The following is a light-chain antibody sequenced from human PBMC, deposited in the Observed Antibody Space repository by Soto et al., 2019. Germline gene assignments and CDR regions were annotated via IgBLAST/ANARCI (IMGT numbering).Light chain of an antibody. CDR1: QSVSSSY. CDR3: QQYRNSLYT. V-gene: IGKV3-20*01. CDR2: GAS. Sequence: EIVLTQSPGTLSLSPGERATLSCRASQSVSSSYLAWYQQKPGQAPRLLIYGASSRATGIPDRFSGSGSGTDFTLTISRLEPEDFAVYYCQQYRNSLYTFGQVTKLEIK. J-gene: IGKJ2*01.